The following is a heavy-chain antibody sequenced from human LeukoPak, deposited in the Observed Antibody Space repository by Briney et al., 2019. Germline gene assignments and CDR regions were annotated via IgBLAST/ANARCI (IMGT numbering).Heavy chain of an antibody. Sequence: SETLSLTCTVSGGSISSHYWSWIRQPSGKGLEWIGYIYYSGSTNYNPSLKSRVTISVDTSKNQFSLKLSSVTAADTAVYYCARDTDYYGSGSWVGWGQGTLVTVSS. V-gene: IGHV4-59*11. CDR2: IYYSGST. CDR1: GGSISSHY. D-gene: IGHD3-10*01. CDR3: ARDTDYYGSGSWVG. J-gene: IGHJ4*02.